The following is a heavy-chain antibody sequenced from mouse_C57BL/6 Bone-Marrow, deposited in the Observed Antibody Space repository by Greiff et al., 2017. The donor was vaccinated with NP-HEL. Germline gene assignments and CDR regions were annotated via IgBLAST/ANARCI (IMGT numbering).Heavy chain of an antibody. Sequence: EVKLMESGGGLVQPGGSLSLSCAASGFTFTDYYMSWVRQPPGKALEWLGFIRNKANGYTTEYSASVKGRFTISRDNSQSILYLQMNALRAEDSATYYCARNYGSRYFDYWGQGTTLTVSS. J-gene: IGHJ2*01. CDR1: GFTFTDYY. V-gene: IGHV7-3*01. D-gene: IGHD1-1*01. CDR2: IRNKANGYTT. CDR3: ARNYGSRYFDY.